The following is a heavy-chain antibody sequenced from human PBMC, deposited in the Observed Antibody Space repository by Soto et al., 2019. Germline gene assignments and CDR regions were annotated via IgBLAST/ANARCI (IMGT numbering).Heavy chain of an antibody. J-gene: IGHJ5*02. CDR1: GYTFTSYA. Sequence: GASVKVSCKASGYTFTSYAMHWVRQAPGLGLQWMGMISANTGTTSYAQKFQGRVTMTRDTSTNTVYMDLRSLTSDDTAVYYCARDAFPTGEMYYFDPWGQGTLVTVSS. CDR2: ISANTGTT. CDR3: ARDAFPTGEMYYFDP. V-gene: IGHV1-46*01. D-gene: IGHD2-8*01.